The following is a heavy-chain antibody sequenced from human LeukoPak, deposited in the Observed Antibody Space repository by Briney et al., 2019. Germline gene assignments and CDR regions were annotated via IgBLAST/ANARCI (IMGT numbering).Heavy chain of an antibody. D-gene: IGHD3-10*01. CDR3: ARDAKLLGERFGALYS. CDR2: INAGNGNT. Sequence: AASVKVSCKASGYTFTSYAMHWVRQAPGQRLEWMGWINAGNGNTKYSQKFQGRVTITRDTSASTAYMELSSLRSEDTAVYYCARDAKLLGERFGALYSWGQGTLVTVSS. CDR1: GYTFTSYA. V-gene: IGHV1-3*01. J-gene: IGHJ4*02.